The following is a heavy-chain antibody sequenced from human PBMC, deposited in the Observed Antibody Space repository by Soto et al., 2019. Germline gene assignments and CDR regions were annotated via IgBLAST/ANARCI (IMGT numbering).Heavy chain of an antibody. J-gene: IGHJ4*02. CDR2: ISGSGDNT. CDR3: AKANRANIAAAYTLGFDY. Sequence: EVQVVESGGGLVQPGGSLRLSCAASGFSFSSYAMSWVRQAPGKGLEWVSAISGSGDNTYYADSVKGRFSISRDNSKNTLYLQMNSLRAEDTAVYYCAKANRANIAAAYTLGFDYWGQGTLVTVSS. V-gene: IGHV3-23*04. D-gene: IGHD6-13*01. CDR1: GFSFSSYA.